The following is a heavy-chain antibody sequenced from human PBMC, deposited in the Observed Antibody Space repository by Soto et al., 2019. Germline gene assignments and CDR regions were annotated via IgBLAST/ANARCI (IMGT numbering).Heavy chain of an antibody. CDR1: GDSFNDYY. CDR3: AGESGGATATLDYYYFYMDV. CDR2: INPNGGVT. V-gene: IGHV1-2*04. J-gene: IGHJ6*03. Sequence: QVQLVQSGAEVRKPGASVTVSCRSSGDSFNDYYIHWVRQAPGQGFEWMGWINPNGGVTKYAQKFQGWVSMTRDTSIRTVYMQLSRLRSDATAVYYCAGESGGATATLDYYYFYMDVWGTGTTVTVSS. D-gene: IGHD5-12*01.